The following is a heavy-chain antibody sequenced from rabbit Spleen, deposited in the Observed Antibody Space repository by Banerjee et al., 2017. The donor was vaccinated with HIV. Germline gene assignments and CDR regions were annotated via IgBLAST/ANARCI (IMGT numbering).Heavy chain of an antibody. Sequence: QEQLVEYGGDLVQPEGSLTLTCTASGFSFSSSYWICWVRQAPGKGLEWIACIYTGNSKTYYANWAKGRFTISKTSSTTVTLQMTSLTVADTATYFCARDAGSGDYIDGYFNLWGQGTLVTVS. CDR3: ARDAGSGDYIDGYFNL. J-gene: IGHJ4*01. V-gene: IGHV1S45*01. CDR1: GFSFSSSYW. D-gene: IGHD8-1*01. CDR2: IYTGNSKT.